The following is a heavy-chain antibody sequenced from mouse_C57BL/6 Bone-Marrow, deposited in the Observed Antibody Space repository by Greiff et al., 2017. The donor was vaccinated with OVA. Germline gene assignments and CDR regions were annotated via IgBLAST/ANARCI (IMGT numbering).Heavy chain of an antibody. CDR2: IRNKANNHAT. J-gene: IGHJ1*03. Sequence: EVKLMESGGGLVQPGGSMKLSCAASGFTFSDAWMDWVRQSPEKGLEWVAEIRNKANNHATYYAESVKGRFTISRDDSKSSVYLQMNSLRAEDTGSDYCTRRPHYYGSSCRYFDVWGTGNTVTVSS. V-gene: IGHV6-6*01. D-gene: IGHD1-1*01. CDR3: TRRPHYYGSSCRYFDV. CDR1: GFTFSDAW.